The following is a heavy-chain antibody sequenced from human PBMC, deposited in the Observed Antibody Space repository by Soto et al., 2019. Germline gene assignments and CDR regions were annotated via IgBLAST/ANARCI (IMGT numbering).Heavy chain of an antibody. V-gene: IGHV6-1*01. CDR2: TYYRSKWYN. Sequence: SQTLSLTCAISGGSVSGNSVAWNWIRQSPARGLEWLGRTYYRSKWYNDYAVSVKSRITINPDTSRNQFSLQLNSVTPEDTAVYYCATGYYSGRYYFDYWAQGTLVTVSS. CDR1: GGSVSGNSVA. D-gene: IGHD2-15*01. CDR3: ATGYYSGRYYFDY. J-gene: IGHJ4*02.